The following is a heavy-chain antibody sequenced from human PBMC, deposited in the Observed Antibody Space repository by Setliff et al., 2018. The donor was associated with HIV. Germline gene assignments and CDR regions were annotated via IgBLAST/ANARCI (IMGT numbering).Heavy chain of an antibody. CDR3: ATDCAVVGGTGSLDS. J-gene: IGHJ4*02. CDR2: IKEDGSEQ. CDR1: GFSISDFW. V-gene: IGHV3-7*05. Sequence: GGSLRLSCAASGFSISDFWMSWVRQAPGKGLEWVANIKEDGSEQYYMDSVKGRFTISRDNAKNSLYLQMNSLRVEDTAVYYCATDCAVVGGTGSLDSWGQGTLVTVSS. D-gene: IGHD1-26*01.